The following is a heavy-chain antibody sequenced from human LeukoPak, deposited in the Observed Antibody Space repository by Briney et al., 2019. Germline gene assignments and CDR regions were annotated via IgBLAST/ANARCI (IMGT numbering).Heavy chain of an antibody. D-gene: IGHD2-2*01. CDR2: IYYSGST. V-gene: IGHV4-39*07. Sequence: KPSETLSLTCTVSGGSISSSSYYWGWIRQPPGKGLEWIGSIYYSGSTYYNASLKSRVTISVDTSKNQFSLKLSSVTAADTAVYYCAMVGGTGYASSYYVQHWGQGTLVTVSS. CDR1: GGSISSSSYY. J-gene: IGHJ1*01. CDR3: AMVGGTGYASSYYVQH.